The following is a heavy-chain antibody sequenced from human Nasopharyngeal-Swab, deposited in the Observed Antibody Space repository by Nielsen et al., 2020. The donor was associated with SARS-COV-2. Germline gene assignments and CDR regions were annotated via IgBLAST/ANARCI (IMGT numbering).Heavy chain of an antibody. CDR3: AADSSSWYSS. V-gene: IGHV3-11*06. CDR1: GGSFSDYY. D-gene: IGHD6-13*01. CDR2: ISSSSSYT. Sequence: LSLTCAVYGGSFSDYYMSWIRQAPGKGLEWVSYISSSSSYTNYADSVKGRFTISRDNAKNSLYLQMNSLRAEDTAVYYCAADSSSWYSSWGQGTLVTVSS. J-gene: IGHJ5*02.